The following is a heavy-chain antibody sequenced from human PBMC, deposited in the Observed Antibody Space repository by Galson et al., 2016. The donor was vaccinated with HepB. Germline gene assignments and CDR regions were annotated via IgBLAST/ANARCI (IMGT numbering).Heavy chain of an antibody. CDR2: IYSGGST. CDR1: GFIVSNNY. Sequence: CAVSGFIVSNNYMIWVRQAPGKGLEWVSLIYSGGSTSYADSVKGRFTISRDSSQNTLYLQMNSLRAEDTAVYYCAGRHSQWPHWGQGTLVTVSS. V-gene: IGHV3-53*01. CDR3: AGRHSQWPH. J-gene: IGHJ4*02. D-gene: IGHD6-19*01.